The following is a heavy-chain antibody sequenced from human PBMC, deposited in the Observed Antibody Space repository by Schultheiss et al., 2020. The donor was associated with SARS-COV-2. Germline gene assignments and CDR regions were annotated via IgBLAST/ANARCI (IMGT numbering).Heavy chain of an antibody. V-gene: IGHV4-59*12. CDR1: GGSISSYY. D-gene: IGHD4-11*01. CDR2: IYYSGST. J-gene: IGHJ4*02. CDR3: ACHTVTTWDFDY. Sequence: SETLSLTCTVSGGSISSYYWSWIRQPPGKGLEWIGYIYYSGSTNYNPSLKSRVTISVDTSKNQFSLKLSSVTAADTAVYYCACHTVTTWDFDYWGQGTLVTVSS.